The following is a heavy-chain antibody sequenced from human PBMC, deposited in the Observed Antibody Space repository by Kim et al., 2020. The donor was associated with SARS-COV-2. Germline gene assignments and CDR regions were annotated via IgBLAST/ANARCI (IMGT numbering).Heavy chain of an antibody. CDR3: ARTIGGAEAF. V-gene: IGHV3-7*03. CDR1: GFTFNSFW. Sequence: GGSLRLSCAASGFTFNSFWMHWVRQAPGKGLEWVANIKHDGSQRFYVDSVKGRFTISRDNARNSLYLQMNSRRAEDTAVYYWARTIGGAEAFWGQGNL. J-gene: IGHJ4*02. D-gene: IGHD1-26*01. CDR2: IKHDGSQR.